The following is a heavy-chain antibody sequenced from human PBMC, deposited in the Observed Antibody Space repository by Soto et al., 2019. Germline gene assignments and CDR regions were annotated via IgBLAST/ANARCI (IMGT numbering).Heavy chain of an antibody. J-gene: IGHJ4*02. CDR3: ARRLQWQLRPLDS. CDR2: INTLSSAI. CDR1: GFTFSDYY. D-gene: IGHD6-19*01. Sequence: GGSLRLSCAGSGFTFSDYYMTWIRQAPGKGLEWVSYINTLSSAIYYADSVKGRFTISRDNAKNSLYLQMNSLRAEDTAVYYCARRLQWQLRPLDSWGRGTLVTVS. V-gene: IGHV3-11*01.